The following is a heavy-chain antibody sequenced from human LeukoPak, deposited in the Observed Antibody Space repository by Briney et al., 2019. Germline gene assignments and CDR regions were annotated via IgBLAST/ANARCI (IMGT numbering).Heavy chain of an antibody. D-gene: IGHD3-3*01. J-gene: IGHJ4*02. V-gene: IGHV3-23*01. Sequence: GGSLRLSCVGSGFTFRSHAMSWVRQAPEKGLEFVSGIYENGGTTYYADSVKGRFSISRDNSKNTLYLQMNSLRAEDTAVYYCAKDSVYYAKPRYYFDYWGQGTLVTVSS. CDR3: AKDSVYYAKPRYYFDY. CDR1: GFTFRSHA. CDR2: IYENGGTT.